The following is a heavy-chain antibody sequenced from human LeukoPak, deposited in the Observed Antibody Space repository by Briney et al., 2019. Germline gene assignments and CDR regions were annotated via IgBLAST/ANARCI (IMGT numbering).Heavy chain of an antibody. CDR3: ARRDCDSIKCRGSNWFDP. J-gene: IGHJ5*02. CDR1: GFTFSDYS. D-gene: IGHD3-22*01. CDR2: ISKNGNTI. V-gene: IGHV3-48*01. Sequence: GGSLRLSCAASGFTFSDYSMNWVRQAPGKGLEWVSYISKNGNTIYYADSVKGRFTISRDNAKKSLYLQMNNLRAEDTAVYYCARRDCDSIKCRGSNWFDPWGRGTLVSVSS.